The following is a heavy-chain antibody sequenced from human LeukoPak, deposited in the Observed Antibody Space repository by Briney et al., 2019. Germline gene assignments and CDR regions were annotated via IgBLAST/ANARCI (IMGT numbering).Heavy chain of an antibody. V-gene: IGHV3-30*04. J-gene: IGHJ4*02. CDR2: ISYDGSNK. CDR3: ARDLKGGGSYWDGDY. Sequence: GGSLRLSCAASGFTFSSYTMHWVRQAPGKGLEWVAVISYDGSNKYYADSVKGRFSISRDNSNNMLYLQMNSLRAEDTAVYYCARDLKGGGSYWDGDYWGQGTLVTVSS. CDR1: GFTFSSYT. D-gene: IGHD1-26*01.